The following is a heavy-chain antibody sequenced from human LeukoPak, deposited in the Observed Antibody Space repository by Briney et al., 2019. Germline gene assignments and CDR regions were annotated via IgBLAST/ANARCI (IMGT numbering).Heavy chain of an antibody. J-gene: IGHJ4*02. CDR3: AKDPAITMIVVEDFDY. Sequence: PGGSLRLSCAASGFTFSSYAMHWVRQAPGKGLEWVAVISYDGSNKYYADSVKGRFTISRDNSKNTLYLQMNSLRAEDTAVYYCAKDPAITMIVVEDFDYWGQGTLVTVSS. CDR1: GFTFSSYA. V-gene: IGHV3-30*04. D-gene: IGHD3-22*01. CDR2: ISYDGSNK.